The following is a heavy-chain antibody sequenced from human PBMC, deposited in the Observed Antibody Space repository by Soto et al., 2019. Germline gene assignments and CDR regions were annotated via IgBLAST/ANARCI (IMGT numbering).Heavy chain of an antibody. CDR3: AHTSLVVTLRDAFDI. D-gene: IGHD3-22*01. J-gene: IGHJ3*02. V-gene: IGHV2-5*02. CDR2: IYWDDDK. Sequence: QITLKESGPTLVKPTQTLTLTCTFSGFSLSTSGVGVGWIRQPPGKALEWLALIYWDDDKRYSPSLKSRLTIPKDTSKNPVVLTIANIDPVDTATYYCAHTSLVVTLRDAFDIWGQGTMVTVSS. CDR1: GFSLSTSGVG.